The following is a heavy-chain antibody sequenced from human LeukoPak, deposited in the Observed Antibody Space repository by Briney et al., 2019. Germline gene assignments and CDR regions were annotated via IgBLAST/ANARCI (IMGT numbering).Heavy chain of an antibody. CDR3: ARSEYHYDSSGHFDY. J-gene: IGHJ4*02. CDR2: IYSGGST. V-gene: IGHV3-66*01. Sequence: GGSLRRCCAASGFTVSSNYMSCVRQAPGKGLEWVSVIYSGGSTYYADSVKGRFTISRDNSKNTLYLQMNSLRAEDTAVYYCARSEYHYDSSGHFDYWGQGTLVTVSS. D-gene: IGHD3-22*01. CDR1: GFTVSSNY.